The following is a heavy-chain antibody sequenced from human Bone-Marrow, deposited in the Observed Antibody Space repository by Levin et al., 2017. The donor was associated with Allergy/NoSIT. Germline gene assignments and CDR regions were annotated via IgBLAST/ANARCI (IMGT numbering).Heavy chain of an antibody. V-gene: IGHV3-53*01. Sequence: ETLSLTCAASGFTVSNNYMSWVRQAPGKGLEWISVIYSGGSTVYADSVKGRFTISRDSSTNTLYLQMNSLRVEDTAVYYCANLNFIMRRDYWGQGTLVTVSS. CDR1: GFTVSNNY. J-gene: IGHJ4*02. CDR2: IYSGGST. CDR3: ANLNFIMRRDY.